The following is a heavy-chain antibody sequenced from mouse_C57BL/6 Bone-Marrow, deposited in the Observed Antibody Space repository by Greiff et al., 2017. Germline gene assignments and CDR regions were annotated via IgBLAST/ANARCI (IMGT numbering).Heavy chain of an antibody. CDR3: TRLLLQMNYFDY. V-gene: IGHV5-9-1*02. CDR1: GFTFSSYA. CDR2: ISSGGDYI. Sequence: EVKVVESGEGLVKPGGSLKLSCAASGFTFSSYAMSWVRQTPEKRLEWVAYISSGGDYIYYADTVKGRFTISRDNARNTLYLQMSSLKSEDTAMYYCTRLLLQMNYFDYWGQGTTLTVSS. D-gene: IGHD1-1*01. J-gene: IGHJ2*01.